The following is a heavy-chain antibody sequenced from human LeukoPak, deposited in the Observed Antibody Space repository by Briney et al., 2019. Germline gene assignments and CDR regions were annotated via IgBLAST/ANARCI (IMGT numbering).Heavy chain of an antibody. Sequence: SGGSLRLSCEASGFTFSDYAMSWVPQALGKGQKWVSVISGSGGSTYNADSVKGRFTISRDNSKNILYLQMNSLRAEDTAVYYCAKSVESAVTTNPYCDFWGQGALVTVSS. CDR2: ISGSGGST. J-gene: IGHJ4*02. V-gene: IGHV3-23*01. CDR3: AKSVESAVTTNPYCDF. CDR1: GFTFSDYA. D-gene: IGHD4-17*01.